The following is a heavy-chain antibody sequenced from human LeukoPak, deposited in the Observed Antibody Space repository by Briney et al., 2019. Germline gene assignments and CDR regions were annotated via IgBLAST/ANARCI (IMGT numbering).Heavy chain of an antibody. Sequence: PSQTLSLTCSVSGVSINTGGYYWHWIRQLPGKGLEWIGHISNSGSSYYNPSLQSRVTMSADTSRSQFSLYLGSVTAADTAVYYCAGTGYYSPFLDYWGQGTLATVSS. CDR3: AGTGYYSPFLDY. J-gene: IGHJ4*02. D-gene: IGHD3/OR15-3a*01. CDR1: GVSINTGGYY. V-gene: IGHV4-31*03. CDR2: ISNSGSS.